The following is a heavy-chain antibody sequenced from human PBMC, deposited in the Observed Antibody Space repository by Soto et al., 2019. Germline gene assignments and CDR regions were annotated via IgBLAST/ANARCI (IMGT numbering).Heavy chain of an antibody. Sequence: PSGTLSLTCSVSGGSINSYWWSWIRQPAGKGLEWIGRVYSSGTTDYNPSLNSRATMSVETSKNQFSLKLTSVTAADTAVYYCARDIGSYAYAQGYWGQGIQVAVS. V-gene: IGHV4-4*07. D-gene: IGHD3-10*02. J-gene: IGHJ4*02. CDR3: ARDIGSYAYAQGY. CDR1: GGSINSYW. CDR2: VYSSGTT.